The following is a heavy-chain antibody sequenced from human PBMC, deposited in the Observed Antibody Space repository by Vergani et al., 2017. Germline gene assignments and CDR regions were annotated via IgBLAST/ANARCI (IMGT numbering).Heavy chain of an antibody. V-gene: IGHV4-61*02. D-gene: IGHD2-21*01. CDR3: VRVLHTSYILGAFDI. CDR1: GGSLDIHSQT. J-gene: IGHJ3*02. CDR2: IDVEGDS. Sequence: QAQLQESGPRLVKPSQTLSLTCSFSGGSLDIHSQTWGWIRQPAGEGLEWIGLIDVEGDSHFSPSLESRVTMSADASRGRFSLNLRSVTTSDTAVYYCVRVLHTSYILGAFDIWGQGIKVTVSS.